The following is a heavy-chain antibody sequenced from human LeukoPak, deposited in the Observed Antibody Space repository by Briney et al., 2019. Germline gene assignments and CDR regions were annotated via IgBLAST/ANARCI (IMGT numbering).Heavy chain of an antibody. V-gene: IGHV4-59*01. J-gene: IGHJ2*01. CDR2: IYYSVRTSGST. D-gene: IGHD7-27*01. CDR1: GGSISSYY. CDR3: ARDHKGPSWGSSPNWYFDL. Sequence: KTSETRSLTCTVAGGSISSYYWSWIRQPPGKGREWVGYIYYSVRTSGSTNYNPSLKRRVTISVDTSKNQSSLNLKSVTAADTAVYYCARDHKGPSWGSSPNWYFDLWGVAPWSLSPQ.